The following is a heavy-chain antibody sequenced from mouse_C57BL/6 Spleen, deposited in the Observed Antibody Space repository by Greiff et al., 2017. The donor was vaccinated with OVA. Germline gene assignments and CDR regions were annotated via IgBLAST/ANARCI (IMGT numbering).Heavy chain of an antibody. J-gene: IGHJ2*01. CDR3: ARIDYDYDGGGYFDY. CDR1: GYTFTDYY. D-gene: IGHD2-4*01. V-gene: IGHV1-19*01. Sequence: DVQLQESGPVLVKPGASVKMSCKASGYTFTDYYMNWVKQSHGKSLEWIGVINPYNGGTSYNQKFKGKATLTVDKSSSTAYMELNSLTSEDSAVYYGARIDYDYDGGGYFDYWGQGTTLTVSS. CDR2: INPYNGGT.